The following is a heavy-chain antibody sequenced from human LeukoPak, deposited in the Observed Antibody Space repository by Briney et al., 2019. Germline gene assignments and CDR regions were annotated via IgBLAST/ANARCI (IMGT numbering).Heavy chain of an antibody. D-gene: IGHD2-21*02. CDR1: GGTFSSYA. Sequence: ASVNVSCKASGGTFSSYAISWVRQAPGQGLEWMGGIIPIFGTANYAQKFQGRVTITADESTSTAYMELSSLRSEDTAVYYCARDVGAYCGGDCYSDDAFDIWGQGTMVTVSS. CDR3: ARDVGAYCGGDCYSDDAFDI. CDR2: IIPIFGTA. J-gene: IGHJ3*02. V-gene: IGHV1-69*13.